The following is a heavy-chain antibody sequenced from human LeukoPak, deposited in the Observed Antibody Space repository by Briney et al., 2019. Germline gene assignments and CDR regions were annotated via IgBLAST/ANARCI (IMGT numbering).Heavy chain of an antibody. D-gene: IGHD3-9*01. V-gene: IGHV3-48*02. J-gene: IGHJ4*02. CDR3: AADIRYAFDY. Sequence: WGSLRLSCAASGFSFTDYPMNWVRQAPGKGLEWISNIRTPAEGAKYAYYADSVKGRDTISRDDGKNTLYLHMNSLRDDDTSVFHSAADIRYAFDYWGQGILVTVSS. CDR1: GFSFTDYP. CDR2: IRTPAEGAKYA.